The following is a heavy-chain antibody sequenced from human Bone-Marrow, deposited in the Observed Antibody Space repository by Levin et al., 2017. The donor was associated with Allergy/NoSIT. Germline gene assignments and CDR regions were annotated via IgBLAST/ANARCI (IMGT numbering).Heavy chain of an antibody. D-gene: IGHD2-21*01. CDR1: GFSFSTSP. CDR2: IKEDGSDQ. J-gene: IGHJ6*02. V-gene: IGHV3-7*03. CDR3: ARGLVISVGDYDKALDV. Sequence: GESLKISCAASGFSFSTSPMSWVRQAPGKGLEWVANIKEDGSDQNYVDSVRGRFTISRDNAKNSLYLQMNSLRADDSAMYYCARGLVISVGDYDKALDVWGQGATVTVSS.